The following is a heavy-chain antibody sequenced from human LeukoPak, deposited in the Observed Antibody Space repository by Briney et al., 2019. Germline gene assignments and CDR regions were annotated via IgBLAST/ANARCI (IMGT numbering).Heavy chain of an antibody. CDR1: GFTSSSYA. CDR3: ARDRGGLYYYYYMDV. D-gene: IGHD2-15*01. CDR2: ISVSGNT. V-gene: IGHV3-23*01. J-gene: IGHJ6*03. Sequence: GGSLRLSCAASGFTSSSYAMSWVRQGPGKGLEWVSAISVSGNTYHADSVKGRFTISRDNAKNSLYLQMNSLRAEDTAVYYCARDRGGLYYYYYMDVWGKGTTVTISS.